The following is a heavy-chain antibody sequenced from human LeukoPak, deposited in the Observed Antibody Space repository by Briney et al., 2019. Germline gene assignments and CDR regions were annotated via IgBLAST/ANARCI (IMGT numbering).Heavy chain of an antibody. D-gene: IGHD3-16*01. CDR3: AGGARGYNWYFDL. CDR2: ISSSGSTI. J-gene: IGHJ2*01. V-gene: IGHV3-48*03. CDR1: GFTFSSYE. Sequence: GGSLRLSFAASGFTFSSYEMNWVRQAPGKGLEWVSYISSSGSTIYYADSVKGRFTISRDNVKNSLYLQINSLRPEDTAVYYCAGGARGYNWYFDLWGRGTLVTVSS.